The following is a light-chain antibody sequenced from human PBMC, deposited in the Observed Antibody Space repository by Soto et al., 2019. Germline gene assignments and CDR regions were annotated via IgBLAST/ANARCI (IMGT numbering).Light chain of an antibody. CDR3: SSYTTSSTRV. CDR2: EVS. CDR1: SSDVGGYNY. J-gene: IGLJ3*02. Sequence: QSALTQPASVSGSPGQSITISCTGNSSDVGGYNYVSWYQHHPGKAPKLMIYEVSNRPSGVSNRFSGSKSGNTASLTISGLQAEDEADYYCSSYTTSSTRVFGGGTKLTVL. V-gene: IGLV2-14*01.